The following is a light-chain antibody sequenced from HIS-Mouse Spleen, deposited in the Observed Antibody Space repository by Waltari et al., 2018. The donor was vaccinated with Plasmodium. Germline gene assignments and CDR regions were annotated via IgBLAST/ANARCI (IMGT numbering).Light chain of an antibody. Sequence: DIQMTQSPSSLSASVGDRVTITCRASQSISNYLNWDQQKPGKAPKFLIYAASTMQSGVPSRFSGSGSETDITLTISSLQPEDFATYYCQQSYSTWTFGQGTKVEIK. CDR3: QQSYSTWT. CDR1: QSISNY. V-gene: IGKV1-39*01. J-gene: IGKJ1*01. CDR2: AAS.